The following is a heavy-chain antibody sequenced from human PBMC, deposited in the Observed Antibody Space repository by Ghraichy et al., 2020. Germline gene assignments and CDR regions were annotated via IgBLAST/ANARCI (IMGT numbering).Heavy chain of an antibody. CDR3: ARHKSRHQWNYVRLDGFDM. Sequence: NLSLTCTVSGGSVSSSGYYWGWIRQPPGKGLEWIESIYYNGTTNYNPSLKSRVTISVDTSKNQFSLMLSPVTAADTAVYYCARHKSRHQWNYVRLDGFDMWGQGT. CDR2: IYYNGTT. D-gene: IGHD1-7*01. V-gene: IGHV4-39*01. CDR1: GGSVSSSGYY. J-gene: IGHJ3*02.